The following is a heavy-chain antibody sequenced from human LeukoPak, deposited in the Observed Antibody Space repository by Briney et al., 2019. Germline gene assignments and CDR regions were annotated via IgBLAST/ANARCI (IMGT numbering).Heavy chain of an antibody. J-gene: IGHJ3*02. Sequence: SQTLSLTCAISGDSVSSNSAAWNWIRQSPSRGLEWLGRTYYRSKWYNDYAISVKSRITINPDTSKNHFSLQLNSVTPEDTAVYYCASGMGNWNFWQYRQDAFDIWGQGTMVTVSS. CDR1: GDSVSSNSAA. CDR2: TYYRSKWYN. CDR3: ASGMGNWNFWQYRQDAFDI. V-gene: IGHV6-1*01. D-gene: IGHD1-7*01.